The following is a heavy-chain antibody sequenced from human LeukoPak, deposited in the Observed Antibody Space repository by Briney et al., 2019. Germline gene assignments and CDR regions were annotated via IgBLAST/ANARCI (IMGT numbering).Heavy chain of an antibody. J-gene: IGHJ4*02. CDR3: RRDPTAVVTTPYYFDF. CDR2: INDRGHT. D-gene: IGHD4-23*01. Sequence: SETLSLTCAVHGGSFSGYHWNWIRQSPGKGLEWIGEINDRGHTNYNPSLESRVTISVDTSKKQFSLKLNSVTAADTAVYYCRRDPTAVVTTPYYFDFWGQGTLVTVSS. V-gene: IGHV4-34*01. CDR1: GGSFSGYH.